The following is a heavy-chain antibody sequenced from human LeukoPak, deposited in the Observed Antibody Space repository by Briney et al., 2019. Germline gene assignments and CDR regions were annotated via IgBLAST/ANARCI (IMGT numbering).Heavy chain of an antibody. J-gene: IGHJ6*03. V-gene: IGHV4-34*01. Sequence: SETLSLTCAVYGGSFSGYYWSWIRQPPGKGLEWIGEINHSGSTNYNPSLKSRVTISVDTSKSQFSLKLSSVTAADTAVYYCARGRGYCSSTSCYYYYYYMDVWGKGTTVTVSS. CDR3: ARGRGYCSSTSCYYYYYYMDV. CDR1: GGSFSGYY. CDR2: INHSGST. D-gene: IGHD2-2*01.